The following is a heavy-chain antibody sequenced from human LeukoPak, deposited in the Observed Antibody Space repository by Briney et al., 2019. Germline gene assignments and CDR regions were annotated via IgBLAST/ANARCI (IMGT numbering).Heavy chain of an antibody. D-gene: IGHD6-13*01. Sequence: SETLSLTCTVSGGSISSGGYYWSWIRQHPGKGLEWIGYIYYGGSTYYNPSLKSRVTISVDTSKNQFSLKLSSVTAADTAVYYCARAPYSSSWYGYLYYFDYWGQGTLVTVSS. CDR2: IYYGGST. V-gene: IGHV4-31*03. CDR1: GGSISSGGYY. J-gene: IGHJ4*02. CDR3: ARAPYSSSWYGYLYYFDY.